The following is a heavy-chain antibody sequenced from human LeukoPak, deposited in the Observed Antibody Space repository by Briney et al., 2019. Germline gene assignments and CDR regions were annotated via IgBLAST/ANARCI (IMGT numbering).Heavy chain of an antibody. CDR1: GFTFSSYE. Sequence: GGSLRLSCAASGFTFSSYEMNWVRQAPGKGLEWVSYISSSGSTIYYADSVKGRFTISRDNAKNSLYLQVNSLRAEDTAVYYCARDFSHYYYMDVWGKGTTVTISS. CDR3: ARDFSHYYYMDV. CDR2: ISSSGSTI. V-gene: IGHV3-48*03. J-gene: IGHJ6*03.